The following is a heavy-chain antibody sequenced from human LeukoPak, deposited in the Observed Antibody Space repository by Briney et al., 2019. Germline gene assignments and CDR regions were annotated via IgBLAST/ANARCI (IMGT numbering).Heavy chain of an antibody. CDR3: ATSRGYGFEI. V-gene: IGHV3-74*01. CDR2: IHTDGTAP. Sequence: PGGSLRLSCAASGFTFSSYWMHWVRQVPGKGPEWVSRIHTDGTAPTYADSVKGRFTGSRDNAKNTLYLQMNSLRVEDTAVYYCATSRGYGFEIWGQGTLVTVSS. J-gene: IGHJ4*02. CDR1: GFTFSSYW. D-gene: IGHD5-24*01.